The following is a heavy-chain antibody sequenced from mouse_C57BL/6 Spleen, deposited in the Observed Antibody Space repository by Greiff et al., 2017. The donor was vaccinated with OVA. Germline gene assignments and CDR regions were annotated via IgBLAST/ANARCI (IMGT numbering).Heavy chain of an antibody. CDR3: ASLDSSGYGY. D-gene: IGHD3-2*02. V-gene: IGHV1-61*01. J-gene: IGHJ2*01. Sequence: QVQLQQPGAELVRPGSSVKLSCKASGYTFTSYWMDWVKQRPGQGLEWIGNIYPSDSETHYNQKFKDKATLTVDKSSSTAYMQLSSLTSEDSAVYYCASLDSSGYGYWGQGTTLTVSS. CDR1: GYTFTSYW. CDR2: IYPSDSET.